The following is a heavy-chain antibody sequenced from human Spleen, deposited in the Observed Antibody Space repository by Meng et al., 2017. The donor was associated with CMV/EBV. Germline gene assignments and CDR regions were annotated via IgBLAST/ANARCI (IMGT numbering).Heavy chain of an antibody. D-gene: IGHD1-20*01. J-gene: IGHJ4*02. CDR2: IDWDNDK. CDR1: GFSLSTSGMR. CDR3: ARSRYITDVLDY. Sequence: SGPTLVQPTQTLTLTCTFSGFSLSTSGMRVSWIRQPPGKALEWLARIDWDNDKFYRTSLKTRLTISKDTSKNQVVLTMTNMDPVDTATYYCARSRYITDVLDYWGQGTLVTVSS. V-gene: IGHV2-70D*14.